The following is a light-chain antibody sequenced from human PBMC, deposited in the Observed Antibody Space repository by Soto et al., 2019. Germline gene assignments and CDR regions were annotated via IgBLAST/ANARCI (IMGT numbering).Light chain of an antibody. CDR2: LGS. CDR3: MQALQTPLFT. J-gene: IGKJ3*01. Sequence: DIVMTQSPLSLPVTPGEPASISCRSSQSLLHSNGYNYLDWYLQKPGQSPQLLIYLGSNRSSGVPDRFSGSGSGTDFTLKIRRVEAEDVGVYDCMQALQTPLFTFGPGTKVDIK. V-gene: IGKV2-28*01. CDR1: QSLLHSNGYNY.